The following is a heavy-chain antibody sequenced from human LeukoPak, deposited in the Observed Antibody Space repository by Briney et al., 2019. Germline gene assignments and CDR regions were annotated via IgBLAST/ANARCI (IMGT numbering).Heavy chain of an antibody. J-gene: IGHJ4*02. D-gene: IGHD3-3*01. CDR2: IYYSGST. CDR3: ARQYLYYDFWSGFVYFDY. V-gene: IGHV4-39*01. Sequence: SETLSLTCTVSGGSISSSSYYWGWIRQPPGKGLEWIGSIYYSGSTYYNPSLKSRVTISVDTSKNQFSLKLSSVTAADTAVYYCARQYLYYDFWSGFVYFDYWGQGTLVTVSS. CDR1: GGSISSSSYY.